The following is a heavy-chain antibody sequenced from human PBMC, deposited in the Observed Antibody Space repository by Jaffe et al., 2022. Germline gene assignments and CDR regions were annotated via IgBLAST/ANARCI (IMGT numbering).Heavy chain of an antibody. V-gene: IGHV3-48*03. CDR3: ARAPLYGSGSLGYYYYYYMDV. Sequence: EVQLVESGGGLVQPGGSLRLSCAASGFTFSSYEMNWVRQAPGKGLEWVSYISSSGSTIYYADSVKGRFTISRDNAKNSLYLQMNSLRAEDTAVYYCARAPLYGSGSLGYYYYYYMDVWGKGTTVTVSS. CDR2: ISSSGSTI. CDR1: GFTFSSYE. J-gene: IGHJ6*03. D-gene: IGHD3-10*01.